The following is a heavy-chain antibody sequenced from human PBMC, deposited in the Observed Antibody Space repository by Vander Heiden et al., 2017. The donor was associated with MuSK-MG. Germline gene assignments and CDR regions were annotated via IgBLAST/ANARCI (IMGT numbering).Heavy chain of an antibody. CDR2: ISSSSSYT. CDR3: ARANYYGSGSYYYFDY. V-gene: IGHV3-11*06. CDR1: GFTFSDYY. J-gene: IGHJ4*02. Sequence: QVQLVESGGGLVQPGGSLRLPCAASGFTFSDYYMSWIRQAPGKGLEWVSYISSSSSYTNYADSVKGRFTISRDNAKNSLYLQMNSLRAEDTAVYYCARANYYGSGSYYYFDYWGQGTLVTVSS. D-gene: IGHD3-10*01.